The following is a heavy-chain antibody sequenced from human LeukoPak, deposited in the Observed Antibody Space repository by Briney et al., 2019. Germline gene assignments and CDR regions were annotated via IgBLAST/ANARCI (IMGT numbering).Heavy chain of an antibody. V-gene: IGHV3-7*04. J-gene: IGHJ4*02. CDR1: GFPFSSYW. CDR2: IKQDGSKK. CDR3: TRVGYIDEGIDY. D-gene: IGHD5-24*01. Sequence: GGSLRLSCVASGFPFSSYWMTWVRQAPGKGLEWVANIKQDGSKKSYVDSVKGRFTISRDNAKNSLYLQMDSLRAEDTAIYYCTRVGYIDEGIDYWGQGTLVTVSS.